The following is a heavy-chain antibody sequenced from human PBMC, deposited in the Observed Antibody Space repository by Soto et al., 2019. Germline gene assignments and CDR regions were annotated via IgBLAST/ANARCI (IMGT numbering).Heavy chain of an antibody. Sequence: VQVVQSGADVKKPGSSVKVSCKAYGDTFSSYTINCVRQAPGQGLEWMGMLIPLLDLANYTHKFQGRVPITADKSTNTAYMELANLRSEHTAVYYSASLGSGWQSEYFDNCGQGTLVTVSS. CDR1: GDTFSSYT. D-gene: IGHD6-19*01. J-gene: IGHJ1*01. CDR3: ASLGSGWQSEYFDN. V-gene: IGHV1-69*02. CDR2: LIPLLDLA.